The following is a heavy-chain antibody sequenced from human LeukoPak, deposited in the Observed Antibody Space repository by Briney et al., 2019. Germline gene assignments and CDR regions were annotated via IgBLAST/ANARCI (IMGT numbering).Heavy chain of an antibody. CDR1: GYTFTGYY. Sequence: ASVKVSCTASGYTFTGYYMHWVRQAPGQGLEWMGWINPNSGGTNYAQKFQGRVTMTRDTSISTAYMELSRLRSDDTAVYYCARAYRNYGSSGYSGYWGQGTLVTVSS. CDR2: INPNSGGT. D-gene: IGHD3-22*01. J-gene: IGHJ4*02. CDR3: ARAYRNYGSSGYSGY. V-gene: IGHV1-2*02.